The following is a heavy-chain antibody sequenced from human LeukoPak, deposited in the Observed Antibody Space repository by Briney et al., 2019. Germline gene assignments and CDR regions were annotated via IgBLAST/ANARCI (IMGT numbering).Heavy chain of an antibody. CDR2: IYYSGST. CDR1: GASISSGGYY. J-gene: IGHJ5*02. CDR3: ARGWFDP. Sequence: PSETLTLTCTVSGASISSGGYYWSWIRHHPGEGLEWIGYIYYSGSTYYNPSLRSRVTISVDTSKNQFSLKLRSVTAVDTAVYYCARGWFDPWGQGTLVTVSS. V-gene: IGHV4-31*03.